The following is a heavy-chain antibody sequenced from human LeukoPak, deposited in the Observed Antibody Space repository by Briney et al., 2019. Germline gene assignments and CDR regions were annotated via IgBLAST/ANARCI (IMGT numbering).Heavy chain of an antibody. CDR2: VDHTGSS. J-gene: IGHJ6*03. Sequence: SETLSLTCSVSDDSITMYYWTWIRQPPGKGMEWIGYVDHTGSSSFNPSLNGRVSISRDTTKNLFSLRLGSVTAADTAVYFCARGRVSSSTWYSTYYYYFYMDVWGKGTTVTVSS. CDR1: DDSITMYY. V-gene: IGHV4-59*01. D-gene: IGHD1-1*01. CDR3: ARGRVSSSTWYSTYYYYFYMDV.